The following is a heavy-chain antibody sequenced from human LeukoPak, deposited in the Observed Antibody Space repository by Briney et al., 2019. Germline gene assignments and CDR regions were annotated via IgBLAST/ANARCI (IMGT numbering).Heavy chain of an antibody. CDR3: ARGKYSSGWHADY. Sequence: PGGSLRLSCAASGFTFSSYWMSWVRQAPGKGLEWVANIKQDGSEKYYVDSVKGRFTISRDNAKNSLYLQMNSLRAEDTAVYYCARGKYSSGWHADYWGQGTLVTVSS. V-gene: IGHV3-7*01. CDR1: GFTFSSYW. CDR2: IKQDGSEK. D-gene: IGHD6-19*01. J-gene: IGHJ4*02.